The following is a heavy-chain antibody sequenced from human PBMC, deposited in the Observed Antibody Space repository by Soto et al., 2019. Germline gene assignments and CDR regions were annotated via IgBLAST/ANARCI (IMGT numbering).Heavy chain of an antibody. J-gene: IGHJ4*02. D-gene: IGHD6-6*01. V-gene: IGHV4-34*01. CDR2: INHSGST. CDR1: GGSFSGYY. CDR3: AGGKQLVATLDY. Sequence: SETLSLTCAVYGGSFSGYYWSWIRQPPGKGLEWIGEINHSGSTNYNPSLKSRVTISVDTPKNQLSLKLSSVTAADTAVYYCAGGKQLVATLDYWGQGTLVTSPQ.